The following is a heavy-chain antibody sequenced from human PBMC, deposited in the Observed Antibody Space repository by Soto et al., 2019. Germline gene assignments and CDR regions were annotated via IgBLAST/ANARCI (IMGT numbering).Heavy chain of an antibody. Sequence: EVQLVESGGGLVQPGGSLRLSCAASGFTFSSYWMSWVRQAPVKGLEWVGNIKQDGSEKNYVDFVKGRFTISRDNAKNSLYLQMNSLRAGDTAVYYCARIASAGRGWDVWGQGTTVVVSS. V-gene: IGHV3-7*01. CDR2: IKQDGSEK. CDR1: GFTFSSYW. D-gene: IGHD6-13*01. CDR3: ARIASAGRGWDV. J-gene: IGHJ6*02.